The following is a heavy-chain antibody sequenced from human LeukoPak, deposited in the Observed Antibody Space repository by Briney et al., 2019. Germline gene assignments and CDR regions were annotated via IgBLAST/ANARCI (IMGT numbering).Heavy chain of an antibody. CDR3: ARDYCSSTSCLFDY. Sequence: VASVKVSCKASGHTFTAYHMHWVRQAPGQGLEWMGRINPNSGDTNYAQKFQGRVTMTRDTSISTAYVELSRLRSDDTAVYYCARDYCSSTSCLFDYWGQGTLVTVSS. CDR2: INPNSGDT. CDR1: GHTFTAYH. J-gene: IGHJ4*02. V-gene: IGHV1-2*06. D-gene: IGHD2-2*01.